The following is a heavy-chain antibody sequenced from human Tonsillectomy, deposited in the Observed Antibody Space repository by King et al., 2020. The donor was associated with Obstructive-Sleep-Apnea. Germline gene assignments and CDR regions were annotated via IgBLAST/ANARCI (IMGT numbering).Heavy chain of an antibody. CDR3: ARVWFYYYGMDV. J-gene: IGHJ6*02. CDR2: INHSGST. Sequence: VQLQQWGAGLLKPSETLSLTCAVYGGSFSGYYWSWIRQPPGKGLEWIGEINHSGSTNYNPSLKSRVTISVDTSKNQFSLKLSSVTAADTAVYYCARVWFYYYGMDVWGQGTTVTVS. V-gene: IGHV4-34*01. D-gene: IGHD2-21*01. CDR1: GGSFSGYY.